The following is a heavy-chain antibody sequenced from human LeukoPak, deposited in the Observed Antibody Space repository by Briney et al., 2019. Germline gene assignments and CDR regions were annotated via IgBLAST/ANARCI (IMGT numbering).Heavy chain of an antibody. V-gene: IGHV4-4*02. CDR1: GASISSGDR. J-gene: IGHJ4*02. CDR2: INHSGST. D-gene: IGHD1-26*01. CDR3: ARHRGATMGPSDD. Sequence: SETLSLTCTVSGASISSGDRWTWVRQSPGKRLEWIGEINHSGSTNYNPSLKSRVTISVDKPENHFSLKLSSVTAADTAVYYCARHRGATMGPSDDWGQGTLVTVSP.